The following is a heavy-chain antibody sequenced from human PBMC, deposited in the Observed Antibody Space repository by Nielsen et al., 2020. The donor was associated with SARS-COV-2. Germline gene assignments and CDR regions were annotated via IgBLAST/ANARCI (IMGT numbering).Heavy chain of an antibody. V-gene: IGHV3-21*01. CDR3: AREGGGIAAAAVLDYYYYYMDV. J-gene: IGHJ6*03. D-gene: IGHD6-25*01. Sequence: GGSLRLSCAASGFTFSSYSMNWVRQAPGKGLEWVSSISSSSSYIYYADSVKGRSTISRDNAKNSLYLQMNSLRAEDTAVYYCAREGGGIAAAAVLDYYYYYMDVWGKGTTVTVSS. CDR1: GFTFSSYS. CDR2: ISSSSSYI.